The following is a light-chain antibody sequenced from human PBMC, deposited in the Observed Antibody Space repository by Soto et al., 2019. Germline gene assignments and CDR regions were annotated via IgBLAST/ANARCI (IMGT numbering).Light chain of an antibody. V-gene: IGKV3-20*01. J-gene: IGKJ5*01. CDR2: GAS. Sequence: EIVLTQSPGTLSLSPKDRATLSCRASQSVGGNVAWYQQIPGQPPKLLIFGASSRATGIADKFSGSGSGTDFTLTISRLEPADFALYYCQHYGAAPITFGQGTRLEI. CDR1: QSVGGN. CDR3: QHYGAAPIT.